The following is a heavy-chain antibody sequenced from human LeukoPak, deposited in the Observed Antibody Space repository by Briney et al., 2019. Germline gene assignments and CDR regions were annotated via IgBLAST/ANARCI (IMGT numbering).Heavy chain of an antibody. CDR1: GYTFTDYC. J-gene: IGHJ4*02. CDR3: ATPFTRYGY. Sequence: ASVKVSCKASGYTFTDYCVHWVRQAPGQGLEWMGWIIPNSGGTNYAQKFQGRVTMTRDTSISTAYMDLTSLTSDDTAVYYCATPFTRYGYWGQGTLVTVSS. CDR2: IIPNSGGT. D-gene: IGHD5-18*01. V-gene: IGHV1-2*02.